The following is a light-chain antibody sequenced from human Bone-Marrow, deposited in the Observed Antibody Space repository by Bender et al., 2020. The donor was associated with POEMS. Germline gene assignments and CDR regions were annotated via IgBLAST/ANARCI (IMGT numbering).Light chain of an antibody. J-gene: IGLJ1*01. CDR2: ADD. V-gene: IGLV1-47*02. CDR1: SIGRNP. Sequence: QSVLTQPPSASGTPGQRVTISCSGGSIGRNPINWYQQLPGTAPRLVIYADDRRPSGVPNRFSASKSGSSASLAISGLRSEDEADYYCAAWDDSLSGEVFGTGTKVTVL. CDR3: AAWDDSLSGEV.